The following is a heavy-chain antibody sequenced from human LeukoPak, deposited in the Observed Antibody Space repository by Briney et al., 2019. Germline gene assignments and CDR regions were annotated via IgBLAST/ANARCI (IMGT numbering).Heavy chain of an antibody. Sequence: TLSLTCTVSGGSISTYYWSWIRQPPGKGLEWIGSMYYSGSTNYKPSLKSRVTISVDTSKNQFSLKLSSVTAADTAVYYCARHAYYYDRSGSYEAFDIWGQGTMVTVSS. CDR2: MYYSGST. D-gene: IGHD3-22*01. V-gene: IGHV4-59*08. J-gene: IGHJ3*02. CDR1: GGSISTYY. CDR3: ARHAYYYDRSGSYEAFDI.